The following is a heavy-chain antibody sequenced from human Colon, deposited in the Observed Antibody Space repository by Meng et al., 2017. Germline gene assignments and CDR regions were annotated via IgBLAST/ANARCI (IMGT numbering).Heavy chain of an antibody. Sequence: QVHLVQAGAEGKQPGSSVKVSCKTSGGSFNTYGINWVRQAPKQGLEWMGGIIPMFPKTNYAQKFEGRLTITADESTSTAYMELSSLRSEDTAVYYCTRGLATIPHFDYWGQGTLVTVSS. CDR3: TRGLATIPHFDY. J-gene: IGHJ4*02. CDR2: IIPMFPKT. V-gene: IGHV1-69*01. D-gene: IGHD5-24*01. CDR1: GGSFNTYG.